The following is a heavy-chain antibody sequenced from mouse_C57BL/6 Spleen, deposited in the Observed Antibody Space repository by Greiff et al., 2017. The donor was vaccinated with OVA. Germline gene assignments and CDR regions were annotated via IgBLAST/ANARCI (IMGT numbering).Heavy chain of an antibody. D-gene: IGHD1-1*01. CDR3: ASVYCCGSSWYFDV. J-gene: IGHJ1*03. CDR1: GYAFSSSW. V-gene: IGHV1-82*01. CDR2: IYPGDGGT. Sequence: VQLQQSGPELVKPGASVKISCKASGYAFSSSWMNWVKQRPGKGLEWIGRIYPGDGGTNYNGKFKGKATLTADTSSSTAYMPLSSLTSEDSAVYFCASVYCCGSSWYFDVWGTGTTVTVTS.